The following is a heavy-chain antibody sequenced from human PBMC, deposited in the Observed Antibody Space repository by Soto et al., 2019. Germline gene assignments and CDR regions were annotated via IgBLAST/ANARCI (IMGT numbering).Heavy chain of an antibody. CDR1: GGTFSSYA. V-gene: IGHV1-69*06. J-gene: IGHJ4*02. CDR3: ARETVTIFGVVIRGYFDY. D-gene: IGHD3-3*01. CDR2: IIPIFGTA. Sequence: QVQLVQSGAEVKKPGSSVKVSCKASGGTFSSYAISWVRQAPGQGLEWMGGIIPIFGTANYAQKFQGRVTITADKSKNTAYMELSSLRSEDTAVYYCARETVTIFGVVIRGYFDYWGQGTLVTVSS.